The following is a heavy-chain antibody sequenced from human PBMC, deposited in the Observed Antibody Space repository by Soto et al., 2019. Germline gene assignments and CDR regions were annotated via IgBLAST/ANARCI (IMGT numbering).Heavy chain of an antibody. Sequence: QVQLVQSGSEVKKPGSSVKVSCKASGGSFSSNPISWVRQAPGQGLEWMAGIIPIFATVHYAQKFQGRVTITADESTSTAYMELTSLRSEDTAVYFCARVGRGYSSAPRYYFDYWGQGTLVTVS. V-gene: IGHV1-69*01. CDR2: IIPIFATV. CDR3: ARVGRGYSSAPRYYFDY. D-gene: IGHD5-18*01. J-gene: IGHJ4*02. CDR1: GGSFSSNP.